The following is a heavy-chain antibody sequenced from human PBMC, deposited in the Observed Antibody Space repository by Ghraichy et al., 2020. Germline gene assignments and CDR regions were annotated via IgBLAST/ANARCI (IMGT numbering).Heavy chain of an antibody. CDR2: FDPEDGET. CDR3: ATVAKKWELYFDY. CDR1: GYTLTELS. V-gene: IGHV1-24*01. D-gene: IGHD1-26*01. J-gene: IGHJ4*02. Sequence: ASGKVTCKVSGYTLTELSMHWVRQAPGKGLEWMGGFDPEDGETIYAQKFQGRVTMTEDTSTDTAYMELSSLRSEDTAVYYCATVAKKWELYFDYWGQGTLVTVSS.